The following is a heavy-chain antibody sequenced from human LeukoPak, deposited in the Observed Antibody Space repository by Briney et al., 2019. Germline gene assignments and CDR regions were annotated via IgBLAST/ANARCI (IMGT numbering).Heavy chain of an antibody. CDR2: IDHSGST. V-gene: IGHV4-34*01. CDR3: ARSGYDGWFDP. CDR1: GGSFSGYY. Sequence: PSETLSLTCAGYGGSFSGYYWSWIRQPPGKGLEWIGEIDHSGSTNYNPSLKSRVTISVDTSKNQFSLKLSSVTAADTAVYYCARSGYDGWFDPWGQGTLVTVPS. D-gene: IGHD5-12*01. J-gene: IGHJ5*02.